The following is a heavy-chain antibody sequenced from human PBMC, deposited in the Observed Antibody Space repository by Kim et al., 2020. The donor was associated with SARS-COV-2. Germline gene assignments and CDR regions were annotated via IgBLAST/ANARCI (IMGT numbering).Heavy chain of an antibody. CDR1: GFTFSTYG. CDR2: IWYDGSNK. Sequence: LSLTCAASGFTFSTYGMHWVRQAPGKGLEWVAVIWYDGSNKYYADSVKGRFTISRDNSKNTLYLQIHSLRAEYTAVYYCATYDYVWGSYRPGGYWGQ. J-gene: IGHJ4*02. D-gene: IGHD3-16*02. V-gene: IGHV3-33*01. CDR3: ATYDYVWGSYRPGGY.